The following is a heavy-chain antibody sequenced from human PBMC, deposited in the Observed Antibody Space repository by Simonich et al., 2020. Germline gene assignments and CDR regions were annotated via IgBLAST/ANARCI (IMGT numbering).Heavy chain of an antibody. CDR2: ISSSSSYI. CDR3: ARWIAVAGTGAYGMDV. D-gene: IGHD6-19*01. CDR1: GFTFSSYS. Sequence: EVQLVESGGGLVKPGGSLRLSCAASGFTFSSYSMNWVRQAPGKGLEWVPSISSSSSYIYYADSVKGRFTSSRDNAKNSLYLQRNSLRAEDTAVYYCARWIAVAGTGAYGMDVWGQGTTVTVSS. J-gene: IGHJ6*02. V-gene: IGHV3-21*01.